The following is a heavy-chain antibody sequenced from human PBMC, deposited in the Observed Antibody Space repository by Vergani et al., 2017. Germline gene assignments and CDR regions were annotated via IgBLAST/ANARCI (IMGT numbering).Heavy chain of an antibody. Sequence: QVQLVQSGAEVKKPGSSVKVSCKASGGTFSSYAISWVRQAPGQGLEWMGRIIPTLGIANYAQKFQGRVTITADKSTSTAYMELSSLRSEDTAVYYCARGGSGWLFDPWGQGTLVTVSS. D-gene: IGHD6-19*01. J-gene: IGHJ5*02. V-gene: IGHV1-69*04. CDR3: ARGGSGWLFDP. CDR2: IIPTLGIA. CDR1: GGTFSSYA.